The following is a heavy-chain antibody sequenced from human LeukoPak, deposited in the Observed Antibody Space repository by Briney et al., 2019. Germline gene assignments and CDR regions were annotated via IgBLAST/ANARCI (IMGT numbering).Heavy chain of an antibody. Sequence: SETLSLTCTVSGGSISSYYWSWIRQPAGKGLEWIGRIYTSGSTNYNPSLKSRVTMSVDTSKNQFPLKLSSVTAADTAVYYCARSLAPSAGRVYYFDYWGQGTLVTVSS. D-gene: IGHD2-15*01. CDR2: IYTSGST. V-gene: IGHV4-4*07. CDR3: ARSLAPSAGRVYYFDY. CDR1: GGSISSYY. J-gene: IGHJ4*02.